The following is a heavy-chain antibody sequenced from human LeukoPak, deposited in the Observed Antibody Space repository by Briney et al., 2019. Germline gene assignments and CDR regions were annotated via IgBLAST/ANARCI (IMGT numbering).Heavy chain of an antibody. Sequence: GGSLRLSCAASGFTFSSYSMNWVRQAPGKGLEWVSSISSSSSYIYYADSVKGRFTVSRDNAKNSLYLQMNSLRAEDTAVYYCATYGDYERGYWGQGTLVTVSS. CDR2: ISSSSSYI. D-gene: IGHD4-17*01. CDR1: GFTFSSYS. V-gene: IGHV3-21*01. J-gene: IGHJ4*02. CDR3: ATYGDYERGY.